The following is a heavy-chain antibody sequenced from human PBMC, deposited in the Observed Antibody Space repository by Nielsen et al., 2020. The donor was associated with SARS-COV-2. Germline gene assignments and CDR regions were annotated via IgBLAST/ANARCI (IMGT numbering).Heavy chain of an antibody. J-gene: IGHJ4*02. CDR2: VYNDGTT. Sequence: GESLKISCAASGLTVSRNYMTWVRQAPGKGLEWVSVVYNDGTTHYADSVKGRFTISRDNSKNTLYLQMNSLRVEDTAVYYCSSPTVAYWGQGTLVTVSS. D-gene: IGHD4-23*01. V-gene: IGHV3-53*01. CDR3: SSPTVAY. CDR1: GLTVSRNY.